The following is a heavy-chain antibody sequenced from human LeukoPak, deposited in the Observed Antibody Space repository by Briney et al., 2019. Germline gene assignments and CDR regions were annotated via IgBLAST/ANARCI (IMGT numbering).Heavy chain of an antibody. Sequence: SETLSLTCTVSGGSISSSSHYWGWIRQPPGKGLEWIGSMYYRGSTYHNPSLKSRVTISVDTSKNQFSLKLSSVTAADTAVYYCAREVAARRPHGDYYYYMDVWGKGTTVTVSS. CDR3: AREVAARRPHGDYYYYMDV. V-gene: IGHV4-39*07. D-gene: IGHD6-6*01. CDR1: GGSISSSSHY. J-gene: IGHJ6*03. CDR2: MYYRGST.